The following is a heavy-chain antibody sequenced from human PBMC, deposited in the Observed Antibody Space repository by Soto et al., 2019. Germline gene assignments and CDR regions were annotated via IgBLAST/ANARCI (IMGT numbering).Heavy chain of an antibody. CDR3: ARDPSPYTSGWYGIDF. CDR1: GFMFSAYA. D-gene: IGHD6-19*01. CDR2: ISYDGMNK. V-gene: IGHV3-30*04. Sequence: GGSLRLSCAVSGFMFSAYAMLWVRQAPGKGLEWVAAISYDGMNKYYADSIKGRFTISRDNSANTLFLQVNSLRREDTAMYYCARDPSPYTSGWYGIDFWGHGTLVTVSS. J-gene: IGHJ4*01.